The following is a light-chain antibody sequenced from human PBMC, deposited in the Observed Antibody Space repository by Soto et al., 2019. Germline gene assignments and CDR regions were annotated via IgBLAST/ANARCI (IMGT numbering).Light chain of an antibody. CDR2: GAT. CDR1: QSIGSH. J-gene: IGKJ5*01. Sequence: DIQMAQSPSSLSASIGDTVTITCRASQSIGSHLNWYQQKAGKVPKVLIYGATNLQGGVPSRFTGSGSGTDFTLTITTLQPDDFATYYCQQGYSSPHSITFGQGTRVDI. V-gene: IGKV1-39*01. CDR3: QQGYSSPHSIT.